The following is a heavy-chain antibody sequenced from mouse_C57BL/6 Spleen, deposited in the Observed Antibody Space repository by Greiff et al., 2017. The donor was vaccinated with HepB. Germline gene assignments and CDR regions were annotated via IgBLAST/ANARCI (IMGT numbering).Heavy chain of an antibody. CDR2: IWSGGST. J-gene: IGHJ2*01. V-gene: IGHV2-2*01. CDR3: ASGTGTRYFDY. CDR1: GFSLTSYG. D-gene: IGHD4-1*01. Sequence: VQLQQSGPGLVQPSQSLSITCTVSGFSLTSYGVHWVRQSPGKGLEWLGVIWSGGSTDYNAAFISRLSISKDNSKSQVFFKMNSLQADDTAIYYCASGTGTRYFDYWGQGTTLTVSS.